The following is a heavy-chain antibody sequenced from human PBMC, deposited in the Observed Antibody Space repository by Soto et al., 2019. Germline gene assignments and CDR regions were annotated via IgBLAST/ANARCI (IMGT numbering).Heavy chain of an antibody. CDR2: IYPGDSDT. CDR1: GYTFTSHW. J-gene: IGHJ5*02. CDR3: VRAGLVGSNSLTNAWFAP. Sequence: EVQLVQSGAEVKKPGDSLKISCMGSGYTFTSHWIGWVRQMPGKGLEWMGIIYPGDSDTRYSPSFQGQVTISADKSIRTAYLQWNHLKASATAMYYCVRAGLVGSNSLTNAWFAPWGPGTLITVCS. V-gene: IGHV5-51*01. D-gene: IGHD2-8*02.